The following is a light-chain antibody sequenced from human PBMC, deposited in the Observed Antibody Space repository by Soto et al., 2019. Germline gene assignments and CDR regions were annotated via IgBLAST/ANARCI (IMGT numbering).Light chain of an antibody. CDR3: LQDYNYPWT. CDR2: AAS. V-gene: IGKV1-6*02. J-gene: IGKJ1*01. Sequence: IQMTQSPSSLSTSVGDRVTITCPASQGISNYLAWYQQKPGKAPKLLIYAASSLQSGVPSRFSGSLSGTDFNLTVSSLQTEDFATYYCLQDYNYPWTFGQGTKVDIK. CDR1: QGISNY.